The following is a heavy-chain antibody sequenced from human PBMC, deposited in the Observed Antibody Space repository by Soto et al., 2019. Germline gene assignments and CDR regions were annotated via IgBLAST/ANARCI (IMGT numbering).Heavy chain of an antibody. CDR2: IIPIFGTA. V-gene: IGHV1-69*13. CDR3: ARDRNYGLALGNYGMDV. D-gene: IGHD4-4*01. J-gene: IGHJ6*02. Sequence: PRPSVKVSCKASGVTFSSYAISWVRQAPGQGLEWMGGIIPIFGTANYAQKFQGRVTITADESTSTAYMELSSLRSEDTAVYYCARDRNYGLALGNYGMDVWGQGTTVTVS. CDR1: GVTFSSYA.